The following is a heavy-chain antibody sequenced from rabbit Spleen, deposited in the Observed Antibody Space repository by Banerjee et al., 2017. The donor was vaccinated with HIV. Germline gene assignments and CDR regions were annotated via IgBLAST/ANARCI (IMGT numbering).Heavy chain of an antibody. CDR2: INAVTGKA. Sequence: EQLEESGGGLVKPEGSLTLTCKASGVSLSDKDVMCWVRQAPGKGLTWIACINAVTGKAVYASWAKGRFTFSRTSSTTVTLQMTSLTAADTATYFCARDTSSSFSSYGMDLWGQGTLVTVS. J-gene: IGHJ6*01. CDR1: GVSLSDKDV. D-gene: IGHD1-1*01. CDR3: ARDTSSSFSSYGMDL. V-gene: IGHV1S45*01.